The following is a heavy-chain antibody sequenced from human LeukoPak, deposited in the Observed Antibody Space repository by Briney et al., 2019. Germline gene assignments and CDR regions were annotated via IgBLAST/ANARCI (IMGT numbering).Heavy chain of an antibody. J-gene: IGHJ6*04. V-gene: IGHV3-23*01. CDR1: GLTFSSYG. D-gene: IGHD3-10*02. Sequence: PGGSLRLSCAASGLTFSSYGMSWVRQAPGKGLDWLSAISGSGSGDSTYYADSVKGRFTISSDNSKNTLYLQMSSLRAEDTAVYYCAELGITMIGGVWGKGTTVTISS. CDR3: AELGITMIGGV. CDR2: ISGSGSGDST.